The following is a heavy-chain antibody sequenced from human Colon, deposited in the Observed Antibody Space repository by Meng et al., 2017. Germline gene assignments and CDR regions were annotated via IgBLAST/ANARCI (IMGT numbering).Heavy chain of an antibody. CDR2: IYYSGTT. J-gene: IGHJ4*02. V-gene: IGHV4-30-4*01. CDR1: GGPISSGDYY. CDR3: ARVVSDSSGYYPDY. D-gene: IGHD3-22*01. Sequence: QVQLQESGPGLVRPSQTLSLTCTVSGGPISSGDYYWGWIRQPPGKGLEWIGYIYYSGTTYYNPSLQSRVTISVDTSKIQFSLKLTSVTVADTAVYYCARVVSDSSGYYPDYWGQGTLVTVSS.